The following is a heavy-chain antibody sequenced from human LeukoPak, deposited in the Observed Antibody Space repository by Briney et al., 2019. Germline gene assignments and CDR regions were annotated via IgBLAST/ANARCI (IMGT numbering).Heavy chain of an antibody. J-gene: IGHJ4*02. D-gene: IGHD5-18*01. V-gene: IGHV3-9*01. CDR1: GFTFDDYA. CDR3: AKDRARRGYSYGYAYYFDY. Sequence: QPGGSLRLSCAASGFTFDDYAMHWVRQAPGKGLEWVSGISWNSGSIGYADSVKGRFTISRDNAKNSLYLQMNSLRAEDTALYYCAKDRARRGYSYGYAYYFDYWGQGTLVTVSS. CDR2: ISWNSGSI.